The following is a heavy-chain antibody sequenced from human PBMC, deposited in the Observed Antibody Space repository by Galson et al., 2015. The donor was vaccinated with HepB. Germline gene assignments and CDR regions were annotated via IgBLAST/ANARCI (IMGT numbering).Heavy chain of an antibody. Sequence: SLRLSCAASGFTFRSYAMNWVRQAPGKGLEWVSVISGSGDTTYYAESVKGRFTISRDNSKNTLYLQMNSLRAEDTAVYYCAKSSPPGSSSWYAPGDYWGQGTLVTVSS. CDR2: ISGSGDTT. J-gene: IGHJ4*02. CDR3: AKSSPPGSSSWYAPGDY. V-gene: IGHV3-23*01. D-gene: IGHD2-2*01. CDR1: GFTFRSYA.